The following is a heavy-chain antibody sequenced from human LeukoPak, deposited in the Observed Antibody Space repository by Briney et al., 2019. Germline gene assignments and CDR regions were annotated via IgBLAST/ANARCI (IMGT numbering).Heavy chain of an antibody. CDR2: IRYDGSNK. J-gene: IGHJ4*02. V-gene: IGHV3-30*02. D-gene: IGHD3-16*02. CDR3: ANDRGGVIVTPFDY. Sequence: PGGSLRLSCAASGFTFGSYGMHWVRQAPGKGLEWVAFIRYDGSNKYYADSVKGRFTISRDNSKNTLYLQMNSLRAEDTAVYYCANDRGGVIVTPFDYWGQGTLVTVSS. CDR1: GFTFGSYG.